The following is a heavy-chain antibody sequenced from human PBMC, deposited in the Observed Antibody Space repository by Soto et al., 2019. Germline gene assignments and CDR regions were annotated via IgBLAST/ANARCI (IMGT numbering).Heavy chain of an antibody. J-gene: IGHJ6*02. D-gene: IGHD2-15*01. CDR1: GLPMSNAW. V-gene: IGHV3-15*07. CDR3: TTGSVEGV. CDR2: IKTKGEGGPT. Sequence: EVQLVESGGGFIQPGGSLRLSCAASGLPMSNAWMNWVRQAPGKGLEWVGRIKTKGEGGPTDYAAAVKGRFTVSRDDSKNTLHLQMNSLKTEDTAVYYCTTGSVEGVWGQGTTVTVSS.